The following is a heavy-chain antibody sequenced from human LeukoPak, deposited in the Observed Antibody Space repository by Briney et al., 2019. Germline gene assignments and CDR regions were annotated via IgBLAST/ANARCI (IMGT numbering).Heavy chain of an antibody. CDR2: IYYSGST. V-gene: IGHV4-39*01. J-gene: IGHJ4*02. Sequence: ASETLSLTCTVSGGSISSSSYYWGWLRQPPGKGLEWIESIYYSGSTYYNPSLKSRVTISVDTSKNQFSLKLSSVTAADTAVYYCATSREGTIYYWGQGTLVTVSS. CDR1: GGSISSSSYY. CDR3: ATSREGTIYY. D-gene: IGHD3-3*01.